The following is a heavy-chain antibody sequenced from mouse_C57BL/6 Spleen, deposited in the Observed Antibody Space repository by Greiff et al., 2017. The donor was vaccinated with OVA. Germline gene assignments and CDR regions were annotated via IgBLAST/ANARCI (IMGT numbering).Heavy chain of an antibody. Sequence: EVKLMESGEGLVKPGGSLKLSCAASGFTFSSYAMSWVRQTPEKRLEWVAYISSGGDYIYYADTVKGRFTISRDNARNTLYLQMSSLKSEDTAMYYCTRVTYDYDGGYYFDYWGQGTTLTVSS. J-gene: IGHJ2*01. V-gene: IGHV5-9-1*02. CDR3: TRVTYDYDGGYYFDY. CDR1: GFTFSSYA. CDR2: ISSGGDYI. D-gene: IGHD2-4*01.